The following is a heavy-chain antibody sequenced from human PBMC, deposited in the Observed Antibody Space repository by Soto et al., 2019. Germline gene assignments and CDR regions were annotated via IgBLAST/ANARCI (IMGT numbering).Heavy chain of an antibody. CDR1: GFPFNNYA. V-gene: IGHV3-23*01. CDR3: AKSRSVEDGFDI. Sequence: GGSLRLSCAPSGFPFNNYAMSWVRQAPGKGLEWVSAIRGSDESTYYAQSVKGRFTISRDNSKNTLNLQMNSLRAEDTAVYYCAKSRSVEDGFDIWGQGTMVTVSS. J-gene: IGHJ3*02. CDR2: IRGSDEST.